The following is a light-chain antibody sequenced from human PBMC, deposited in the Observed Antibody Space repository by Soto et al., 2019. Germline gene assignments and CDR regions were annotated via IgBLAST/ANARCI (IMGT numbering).Light chain of an antibody. J-gene: IGKJ5*01. V-gene: IGKV3-11*01. Sequence: EVVLTQSPATLSLSPGERATLSCRASQNVRTFLDWYQQKPGQAPRLLIYGASNRATGIPARFSGSGSGTDFTLTISSLQSEDFAVYYCQQYNNWPPITFGQGTRLEIK. CDR2: GAS. CDR1: QNVRTF. CDR3: QQYNNWPPIT.